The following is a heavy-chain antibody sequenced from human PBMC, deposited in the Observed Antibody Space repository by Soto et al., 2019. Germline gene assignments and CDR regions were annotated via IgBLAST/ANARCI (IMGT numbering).Heavy chain of an antibody. J-gene: IGHJ6*02. CDR1: GYSFSDYF. D-gene: IGHD1-26*01. CDR2: INPKTAAT. CDR3: ARIKWGLNYYNGMDV. V-gene: IGHV1-2*02. Sequence: QVQLVQSGAEVKKSGASVKVSCKPSGYSFSDYFIQWVRQAPGQGLEWVAWINPKTAATNYAKKFQGRVSLNWDKSSTTAYMELTRLRPDDTAVYYCARIKWGLNYYNGMDVWGQGTTVIVSS.